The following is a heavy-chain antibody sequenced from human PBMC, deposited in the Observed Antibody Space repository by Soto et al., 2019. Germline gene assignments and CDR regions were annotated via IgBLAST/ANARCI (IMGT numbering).Heavy chain of an antibody. J-gene: IGHJ5*02. CDR1: GGSISSGDYY. CDR3: ARGGDTGWFDP. CDR2: IYYSGST. V-gene: IGHV4-30-4*02. D-gene: IGHD2-21*01. Sequence: SETLSLTCTVSGGSISSGDYYWSWIRQPPGKGLEWIGYIYYSGSTYYNPSLKSRVTISVDTSKNQFSLKLSSVTAADTAVYYCARGGDTGWFDPWGQGTLVTVSS.